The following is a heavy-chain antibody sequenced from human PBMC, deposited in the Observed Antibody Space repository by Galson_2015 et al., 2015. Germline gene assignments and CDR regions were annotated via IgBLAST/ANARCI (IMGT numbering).Heavy chain of an antibody. D-gene: IGHD3-3*01. CDR1: GGSISSYY. CDR3: ARHNDFWSGYYPKGHDAFDI. Sequence: ETLSLTCTVSGGSISSYYWSWIRQPPGRGLEWIGYIYYSGSTNYNPSLKSRVTISVDTSKNQFSLKLSSVTAADTAVYYCARHNDFWSGYYPKGHDAFDIWGQGTMVTVSS. CDR2: IYYSGST. J-gene: IGHJ3*02. V-gene: IGHV4-59*08.